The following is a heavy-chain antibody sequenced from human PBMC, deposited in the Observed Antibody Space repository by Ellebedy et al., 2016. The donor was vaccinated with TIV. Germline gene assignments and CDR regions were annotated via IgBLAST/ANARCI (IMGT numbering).Heavy chain of an antibody. CDR2: ISYDGSNK. CDR1: GFTVSGDY. CDR3: ARDRPATVVAGALEY. J-gene: IGHJ4*02. Sequence: GESLKISCAASGFTVSGDYMSWVRQAPGKGLEWVASISYDGSNKYYADAVKGRFAISRDNSENTLYLQVNSLTTEDTAVYYCARDRPATVVAGALEYWGQGTLVTVSS. V-gene: IGHV3-30*09. D-gene: IGHD3-22*01.